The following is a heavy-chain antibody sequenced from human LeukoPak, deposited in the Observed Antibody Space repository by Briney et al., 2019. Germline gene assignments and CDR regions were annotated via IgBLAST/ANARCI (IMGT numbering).Heavy chain of an antibody. Sequence: PGGSLRLSCAASGFTFDDYAMHWVRQAPGKGLEWVSGISWNSGSIGYADSVKGRFTISRDNAKNSLYLQMNSLRAEDTALYYCAKDQYDSSGYYSGVDYWGQGTLVTVSS. CDR2: ISWNSGSI. CDR1: GFTFDDYA. D-gene: IGHD3-22*01. V-gene: IGHV3-9*01. J-gene: IGHJ4*02. CDR3: AKDQYDSSGYYSGVDY.